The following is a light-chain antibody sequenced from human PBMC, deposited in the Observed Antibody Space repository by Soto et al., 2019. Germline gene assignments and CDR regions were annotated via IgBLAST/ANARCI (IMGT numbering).Light chain of an antibody. V-gene: IGLV1-44*01. Sequence: QSVLTQPPSASGTPGQRVTISCSGTNSNIATYAVNWYQQYPGTAPTLLIYGNDQRPSGVPDRFSGSKSDTSASLAISGLQSEDEADYYCGAWDDRLHGYVFGTGTQLTVL. CDR1: NSNIATYA. CDR3: GAWDDRLHGYV. CDR2: GND. J-gene: IGLJ1*01.